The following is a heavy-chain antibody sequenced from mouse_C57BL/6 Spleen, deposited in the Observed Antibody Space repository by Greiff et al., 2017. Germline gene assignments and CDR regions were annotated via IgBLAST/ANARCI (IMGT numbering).Heavy chain of an antibody. CDR3: ANFETTVVGRYFDV. J-gene: IGHJ1*03. CDR1: GFSFTSYG. CDR2: IWGDGST. Sequence: VQLVESGPGLVEPSQSLSITCTVSGFSFTSYGVSWVRQPPGKGLEWLGVIWGDGSTNDHSALISRLSNSKDNSESQVFLKLNSLQTDDTATYYWANFETTVVGRYFDVWGTGTTVTVSS. D-gene: IGHD1-1*01. V-gene: IGHV2-3*01.